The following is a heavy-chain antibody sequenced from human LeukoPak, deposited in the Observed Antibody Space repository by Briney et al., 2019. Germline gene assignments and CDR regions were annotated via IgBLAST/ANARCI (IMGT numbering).Heavy chain of an antibody. Sequence: ASVEVSCKASGYTFTSYGISWVRQAPGQGLEWMGWISAYNGNTNYAQKLQGRVTMTTDTSTSTAYMELRSLRSDDTAVYYCARMRWEDRLVYRRFDPWGQGTLVTVSS. CDR2: ISAYNGNT. CDR1: GYTFTSYG. J-gene: IGHJ5*02. CDR3: ARMRWEDRLVYRRFDP. D-gene: IGHD1-26*01. V-gene: IGHV1-18*01.